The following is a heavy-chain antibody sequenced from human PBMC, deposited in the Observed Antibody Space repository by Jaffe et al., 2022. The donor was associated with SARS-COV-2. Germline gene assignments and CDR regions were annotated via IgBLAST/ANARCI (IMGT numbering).Heavy chain of an antibody. CDR1: GFTFSSYS. CDR2: ISSSSSYI. CDR3: ARDIWGREWLQSD. V-gene: IGHV3-21*01. Sequence: EVQLVESGGGLVKPGGSLRLSCAASGFTFSSYSMNWVRQAPGKGLEWVSSISSSSSYIYYADSVKGRFTISRDNAKNSLYLQMNSLRAEDTAVYYCARDIWGREWLQSDWGQGTLVTVSS. J-gene: IGHJ4*02. D-gene: IGHD5-12*01.